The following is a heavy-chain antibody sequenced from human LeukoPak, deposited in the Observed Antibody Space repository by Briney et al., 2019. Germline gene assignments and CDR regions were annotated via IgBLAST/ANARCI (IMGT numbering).Heavy chain of an antibody. CDR1: GGSISSSSYY. CDR2: IYYSGST. D-gene: IGHD1-26*01. Sequence: SETLSLTCAVSGGSISSSSYYWGWIRQPPGKGLEWIGSIYYSGSTYYNPSLKSRVTISVDTSKNQFSLKLSSVTAADTAVYYCARDPFMGELDDAFDIWGQGTMVTVSS. J-gene: IGHJ3*02. CDR3: ARDPFMGELDDAFDI. V-gene: IGHV4-39*07.